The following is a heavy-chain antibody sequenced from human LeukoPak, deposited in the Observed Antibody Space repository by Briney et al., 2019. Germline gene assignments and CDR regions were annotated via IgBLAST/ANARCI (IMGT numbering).Heavy chain of an antibody. J-gene: IGHJ3*02. CDR1: GFTVSSNY. CDR3: ATTHHYYDSSGFYYSSDAFDI. D-gene: IGHD3-22*01. Sequence: PGGSLRLSCAASGFTVSSNYMSWVRQAPGKGLEWVSSISSTSGYTYYADSVKGRFTNSRDNAKRSLELHMSSLRVEDTAVYYCATTHHYYDSSGFYYSSDAFDIWGQGTLVTVSS. CDR2: ISSTSGYT. V-gene: IGHV3-21*01.